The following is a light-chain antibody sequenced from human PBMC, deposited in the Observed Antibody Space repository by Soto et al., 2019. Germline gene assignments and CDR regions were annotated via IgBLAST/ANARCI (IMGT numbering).Light chain of an antibody. CDR3: SSYTGSRRVM. CDR2: EVN. J-gene: IGLJ3*02. CDR1: SSDIGAHDS. Sequence: QSALTQPASVSGSPGQSITISCTDTSSDIGAHDSVSWYQQHPGKAPKLMIYEVNHRPSGISNRFSGSKSGNTASLTISGLQSEDEAVYYCSSYTGSRRVMFGGGTKLTVL. V-gene: IGLV2-14*01.